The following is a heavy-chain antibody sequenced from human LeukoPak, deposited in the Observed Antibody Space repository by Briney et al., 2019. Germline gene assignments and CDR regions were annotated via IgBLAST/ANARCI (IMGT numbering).Heavy chain of an antibody. J-gene: IGHJ4*02. CDR3: AREVFGLQPDY. Sequence: GGSLRLSCAASGFTFSSYSMNWVRQAPGKGLEWVSSISSSSYIYYADSVKGRFTISRDNAKNSLYLQMNSLRAEDTAVYYCAREVFGLQPDYWGQGTLVTVSS. D-gene: IGHD5-24*01. CDR1: GFTFSSYS. V-gene: IGHV3-21*01. CDR2: ISSSSYI.